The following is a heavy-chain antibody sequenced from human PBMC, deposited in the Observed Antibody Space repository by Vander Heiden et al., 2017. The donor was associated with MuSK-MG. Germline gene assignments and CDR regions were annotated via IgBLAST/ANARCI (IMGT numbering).Heavy chain of an antibody. Sequence: VQLQQWAAGLLKSSATLPLTCAVDGGSFSGYYWSWIRQPPGEGLEWIGEINHSGSTNYNPSLKSRVTISVDTSKNQFSLKLSSVTAADTAVYYCARGGSFNSWFDPWGQGTLVTVSS. CDR2: INHSGST. J-gene: IGHJ5*02. V-gene: IGHV4-34*01. D-gene: IGHD1-26*01. CDR1: GGSFSGYY. CDR3: ARGGSFNSWFDP.